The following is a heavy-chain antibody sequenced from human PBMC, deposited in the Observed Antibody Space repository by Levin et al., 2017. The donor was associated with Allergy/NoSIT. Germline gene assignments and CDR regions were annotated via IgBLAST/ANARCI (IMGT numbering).Heavy chain of an antibody. CDR3: AKDSSLTITMVRGVIITPLDY. D-gene: IGHD3-10*01. Sequence: GESLKISCAASGFTFSSYGMHWVRQAPGKGLEWVAVISYDGSNKYYADSVKGRFTISRDNSKNTLYLQMNSLRAEDTAVYYCAKDSSLTITMVRGVIITPLDYWGQGTLVTVSS. J-gene: IGHJ4*02. V-gene: IGHV3-30*18. CDR1: GFTFSSYG. CDR2: ISYDGSNK.